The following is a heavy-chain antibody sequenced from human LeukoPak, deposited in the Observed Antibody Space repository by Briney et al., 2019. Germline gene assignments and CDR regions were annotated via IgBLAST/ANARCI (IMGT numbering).Heavy chain of an antibody. CDR3: ASRSYPHDYYFDY. V-gene: IGHV3-11*01. CDR2: ISSSGSTI. CDR1: GFTFSDYY. Sequence: KSGGSLRLSCAASGFTFSDYYMSWIRQAPGKGLEWVSYISSSGSTIYYADSVKGRFTISRDNARNSLYLQMNSLRAEDTAVYYCASRSYPHDYYFDYWGQGTLVTVSS. D-gene: IGHD1-26*01. J-gene: IGHJ4*02.